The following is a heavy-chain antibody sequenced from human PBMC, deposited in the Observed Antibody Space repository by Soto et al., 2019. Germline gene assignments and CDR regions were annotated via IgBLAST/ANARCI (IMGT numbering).Heavy chain of an antibody. D-gene: IGHD3-22*01. Sequence: SVKVSYQASGGSFSSYAISGVRQAPGQGLEWVGGIIPIFGTANYAQKFQGRVTITADESTSTAYMELSSLRSEDTAVYYCARDNTGSYDSSGYYPPNYYYGMDVWGQGTTVTVSS. CDR1: GGSFSSYA. J-gene: IGHJ6*02. V-gene: IGHV1-69*13. CDR3: ARDNTGSYDSSGYYPPNYYYGMDV. CDR2: IIPIFGTA.